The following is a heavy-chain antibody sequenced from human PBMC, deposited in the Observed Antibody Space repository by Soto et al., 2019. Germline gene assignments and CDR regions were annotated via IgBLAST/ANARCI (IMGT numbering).Heavy chain of an antibody. Sequence: ASVKVSCKASGYTFISYVISWVRQAPGQGLEWMGWISAYNGNTNYAQKLQGRVTMTTDTSTSTAYMELRSLRSDDTAVYYCARDPRGYSSGWHDYWGQGTLVTVSS. D-gene: IGHD6-19*01. CDR2: ISAYNGNT. CDR1: GYTFISYV. CDR3: ARDPRGYSSGWHDY. V-gene: IGHV1-18*01. J-gene: IGHJ4*02.